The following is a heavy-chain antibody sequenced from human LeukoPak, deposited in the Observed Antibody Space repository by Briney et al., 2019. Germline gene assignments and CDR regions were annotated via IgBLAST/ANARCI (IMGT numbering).Heavy chain of an antibody. V-gene: IGHV4-34*01. CDR1: GVSFSGYY. CDR3: ARETLYYYIAAAGIGPEKSFDY. D-gene: IGHD6-13*01. Sequence: SETLSLTCAVYGVSFSGYYWSWIRQPPGKGLEWIGEINHSGSTNYNPSLKSRVTISVDTSKNQFSLKLSSVTAADTAVYYCARETLYYYIAAAGIGPEKSFDYWGQGTLVTVSS. J-gene: IGHJ4*02. CDR2: INHSGST.